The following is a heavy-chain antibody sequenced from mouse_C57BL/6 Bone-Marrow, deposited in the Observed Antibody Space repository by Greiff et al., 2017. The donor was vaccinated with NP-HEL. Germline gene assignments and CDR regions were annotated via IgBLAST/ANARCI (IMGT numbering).Heavy chain of an antibody. CDR1: GFTFSSYA. CDR3: ERLLRRGAWFAY. CDR2: ISDGGSYT. Sequence: EVQVVESGGGLVKPGGSLKLSCAASGFTFSSYAMSWVRQTPEKRLEWVATISDGGSYTYYPDNVKGRFTISRDNAKNNLYLQMSHLKSEDTAMYYCERLLRRGAWFAYWGQGTLVTVSA. D-gene: IGHD1-1*01. J-gene: IGHJ3*01. V-gene: IGHV5-4*01.